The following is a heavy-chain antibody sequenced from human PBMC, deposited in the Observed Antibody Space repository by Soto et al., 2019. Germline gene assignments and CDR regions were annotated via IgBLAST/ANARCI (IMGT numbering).Heavy chain of an antibody. D-gene: IGHD3-3*01. CDR2: IKQDGSEK. V-gene: IGHV3-7*01. Sequence: GGSLRLSCAASGFTFSSYWMSWVRQAPGKGLEWVANIKQDGSEKYYVDSVKGRFTISRDNAKNSLYLQMNSLRAEDTAVYYCARAGDFWSGYYTGLKMDYYYMDVWGKGTTVTVSS. J-gene: IGHJ6*03. CDR1: GFTFSSYW. CDR3: ARAGDFWSGYYTGLKMDYYYMDV.